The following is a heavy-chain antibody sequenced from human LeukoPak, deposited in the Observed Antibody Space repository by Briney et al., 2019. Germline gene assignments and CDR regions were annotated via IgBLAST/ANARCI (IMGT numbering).Heavy chain of an antibody. CDR3: AKNIAVAGTNYYYGMDV. J-gene: IGHJ6*04. V-gene: IGHV3-23*01. CDR2: ISGSGGST. D-gene: IGHD6-19*01. CDR1: GFTFSSYA. Sequence: GGSLRLSCAASGFTFSSYAMSWVRQAPGKGLEWVSAISGSGGSTYYADSVKGRFTISRDNSKNTLYLQRNSLRAEDTAVYYCAKNIAVAGTNYYYGMDVWGKGTTVTVSS.